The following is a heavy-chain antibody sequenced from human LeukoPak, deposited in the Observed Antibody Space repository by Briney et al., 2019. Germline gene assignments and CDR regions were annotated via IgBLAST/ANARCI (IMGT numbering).Heavy chain of an antibody. V-gene: IGHV3-30*18. Sequence: PGGSLRLSCAASRFTFSSYSMHWVRQAPGKGLEWVAVISYDGSNKYYADSVKGRFTISRDNSKNTLYLQMNSLRAEDTAVYYCAKDIGDYGDYGGYFDYWGQGTLVTVSS. CDR2: ISYDGSNK. CDR3: AKDIGDYGDYGGYFDY. CDR1: RFTFSSYS. J-gene: IGHJ4*02. D-gene: IGHD4-17*01.